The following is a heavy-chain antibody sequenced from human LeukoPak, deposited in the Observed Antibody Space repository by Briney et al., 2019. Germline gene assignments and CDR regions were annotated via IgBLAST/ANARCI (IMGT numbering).Heavy chain of an antibody. CDR3: ARYSSGWDALDY. D-gene: IGHD6-19*01. Sequence: PGRSLRLSCAASGFTFSSYAMHWVRQAPGKGLEWVAVISYDGSNKYYADSVKGRFTISRDNSKNTLYLQMNSLRAEDTAVYYCARYSSGWDALDYWGQGTLVTVSS. CDR1: GFTFSSYA. CDR2: ISYDGSNK. J-gene: IGHJ4*02. V-gene: IGHV3-30-3*01.